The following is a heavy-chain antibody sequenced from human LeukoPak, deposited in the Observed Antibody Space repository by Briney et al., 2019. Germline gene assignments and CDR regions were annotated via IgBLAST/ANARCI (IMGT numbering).Heavy chain of an antibody. D-gene: IGHD3-22*01. J-gene: IGHJ3*02. CDR2: MYHSGTT. CDR1: GGSISIYY. CDR3: ARTKFYYGSSGYSVPSDI. Sequence: PSETLSLTCTVSGGSISIYYWSWTRQPPGKGLEWIAYMYHSGTTNYNPSLKSRVTISVDTSKDQVSLKLSSVTAADTAVYFCARTKFYYGSSGYSVPSDIWGQGTMVTVSS. V-gene: IGHV4-59*01.